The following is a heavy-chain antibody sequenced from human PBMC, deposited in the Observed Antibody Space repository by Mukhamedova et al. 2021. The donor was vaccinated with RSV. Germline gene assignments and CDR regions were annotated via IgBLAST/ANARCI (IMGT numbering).Heavy chain of an antibody. CDR3: ARDRAIVL. Sequence: HGRSTNYNPSLKSRVTISVDKSKNQFSLKLSSVTAADTAVYYCARDRAIVLWGQGTLVTVSS. V-gene: IGHV4-4*02. D-gene: IGHD2/OR15-2a*01. J-gene: IGHJ4*02. CDR2: HGRST.